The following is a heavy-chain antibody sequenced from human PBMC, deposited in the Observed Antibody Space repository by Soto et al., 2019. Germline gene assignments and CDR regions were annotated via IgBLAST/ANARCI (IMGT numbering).Heavy chain of an antibody. Sequence: SETLSLTCTVSGGSISSYYWSWIRQPAGKGLEWIGRIYTSGSTSFNPSLESRVAMSVDTSKNHFSLNLSSVTAADMAVYYCAREGSYSAYNFAHGIQLWSFDFWGQGALVTV. CDR2: IYTSGST. V-gene: IGHV4-4*07. J-gene: IGHJ4*02. CDR1: GGSISSYY. D-gene: IGHD5-12*01. CDR3: AREGSYSAYNFAHGIQLWSFDF.